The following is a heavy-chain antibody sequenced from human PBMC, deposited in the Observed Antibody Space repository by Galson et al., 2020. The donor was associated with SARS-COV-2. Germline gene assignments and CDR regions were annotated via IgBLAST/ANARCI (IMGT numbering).Heavy chain of an antibody. CDR1: GFTFSSYW. J-gene: IGHJ4*02. D-gene: IGHD3-22*01. CDR3: ARDLPTYYYDSSGYYVEYYFDY. CDR2: IKQDGIEK. V-gene: IGHV3-7*01. Sequence: GESLKISCAASGFTFSSYWMSWVRQAPGKGLEWVANIKQDGIEKYYVDSVKGRFTISRDNAKNSLYLQMNSLRAEDTAVYYCARDLPTYYYDSSGYYVEYYFDYWGQGTLVTVSS.